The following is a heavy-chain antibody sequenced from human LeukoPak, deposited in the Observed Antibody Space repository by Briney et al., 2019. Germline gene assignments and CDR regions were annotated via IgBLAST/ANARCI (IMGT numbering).Heavy chain of an antibody. CDR2: IHSGGST. CDR3: VRAPITAGEDAFDI. D-gene: IGHD3-10*01. CDR1: GFTVSSNY. Sequence: PGGSLSLSCAASGFTVSSNYMSWVRQAPGKGLEWVSVIHSGGSTYYADSVMGRFTISTDSSKNTLHLQMNSLRAEDTAVYYCVRAPITAGEDAFDIWGQGTMVTVSS. V-gene: IGHV3-53*01. J-gene: IGHJ3*02.